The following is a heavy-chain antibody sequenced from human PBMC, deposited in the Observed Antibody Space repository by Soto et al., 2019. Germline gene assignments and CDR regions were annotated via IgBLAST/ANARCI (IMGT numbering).Heavy chain of an antibody. CDR2: IYYSGST. Sequence: PSETLSLTCIVSGGSIISSSYCFFCIRQPPWKGLEWIGSIYYSGSTYYNPSLKSRVTISVDTSKNQFSLKLSSVTAADTAVFYCARHRARNWFDPWGQGTLVTVSS. D-gene: IGHD6-6*01. J-gene: IGHJ5*02. CDR3: ARHRARNWFDP. V-gene: IGHV4-39*01. CDR1: GGSIISSSYC.